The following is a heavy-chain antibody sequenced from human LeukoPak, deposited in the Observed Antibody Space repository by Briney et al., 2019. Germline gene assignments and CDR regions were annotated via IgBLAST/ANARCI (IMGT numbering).Heavy chain of an antibody. CDR1: GGSFSGYY. CDR2: INHSGST. Sequence: SETLSLXCAVYGGSFSGYYWSWIRQPPGKGLEWIGEINHSGSTNYNPSLKSRVTISVDTSKNQFSLKLSSVTAADTAVYYCARKSSGWYASRYFQHWGQGTLVTVSS. J-gene: IGHJ1*01. D-gene: IGHD6-19*01. V-gene: IGHV4-34*01. CDR3: ARKSSGWYASRYFQH.